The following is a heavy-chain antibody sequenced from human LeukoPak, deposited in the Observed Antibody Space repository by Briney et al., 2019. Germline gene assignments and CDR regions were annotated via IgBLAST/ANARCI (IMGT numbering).Heavy chain of an antibody. CDR3: ARERQDTIVHSGAFDI. CDR1: GFTFSTYF. CDR2: IASDGSHT. D-gene: IGHD3-10*01. V-gene: IGHV3-30-3*01. J-gene: IGHJ3*02. Sequence: GGSLRLSCAASGFTFSTYFMHWVRQAPGKGLEWVAVIASDGSHTFYVESVKGRFTISRDNSKNTLYLQMNSLRAEDAAVYFCARERQDTIVHSGAFDIWGQGTMVTVSS.